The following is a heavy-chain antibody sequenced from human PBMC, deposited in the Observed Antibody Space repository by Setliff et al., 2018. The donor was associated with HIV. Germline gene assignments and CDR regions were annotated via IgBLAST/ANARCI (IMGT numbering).Heavy chain of an antibody. D-gene: IGHD3-10*01. CDR3: ARSRQSGRSDWYFDL. Sequence: SETLSLTCTVSGGSISSGTYFWSRIRQPAGKGLEWIGHIHTSGNANYNPSLNSRVTISVDKSKNQFSLKLTSVTAADTAIYFCARSRQSGRSDWYFDLWGRGTLVTV. CDR2: IHTSGNA. V-gene: IGHV4-61*09. J-gene: IGHJ2*01. CDR1: GGSISSGTYF.